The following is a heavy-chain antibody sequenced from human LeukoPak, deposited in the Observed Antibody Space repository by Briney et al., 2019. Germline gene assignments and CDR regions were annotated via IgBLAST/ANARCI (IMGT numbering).Heavy chain of an antibody. Sequence: GGSLRLSCAASGFTFSIYPMYWVRQAPGKGLEWVSVVSNDGTNQYYADSVKGRFTTSGDSSKNTLHLRMNSLRVDDTAVYYCAKGMGASYWGNGLDIWGQGTVVTVSS. CDR3: AKGMGASYWGNGLDI. CDR2: VSNDGTNQ. D-gene: IGHD1-26*01. J-gene: IGHJ3*02. CDR1: GFTFSIYP. V-gene: IGHV3-30-3*01.